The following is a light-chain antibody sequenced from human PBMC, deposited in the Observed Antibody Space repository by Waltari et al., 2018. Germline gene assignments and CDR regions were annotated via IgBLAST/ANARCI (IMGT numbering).Light chain of an antibody. J-gene: IGLJ2*01. CDR1: ALPKKH. CDR2: EDS. Sequence: SYDLTQPPSVSVSPGQTARITCSADALPKKHSYWYQQKSGQAPVLVIYEDSKRPSGIPERFSGSSSGTMATLTISGAQVEDEADYYCYSTDSSGNHRVFGGGTKLTVL. CDR3: YSTDSSGNHRV. V-gene: IGLV3-10*01.